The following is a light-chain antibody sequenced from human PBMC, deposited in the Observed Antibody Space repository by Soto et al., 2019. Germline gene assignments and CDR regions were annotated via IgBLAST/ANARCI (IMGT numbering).Light chain of an antibody. Sequence: EIVMTQSPATLSVSPGERATLSCRASQSVSSNLAWYQQKPGQAPRLLIYGASARATGFPARFSGSGSGTDFTLTISRLEPEDFALYYCQQYGSSQWTFGPGTKVDIK. CDR3: QQYGSSQWT. CDR1: QSVSSN. J-gene: IGKJ3*01. V-gene: IGKV3-15*01. CDR2: GAS.